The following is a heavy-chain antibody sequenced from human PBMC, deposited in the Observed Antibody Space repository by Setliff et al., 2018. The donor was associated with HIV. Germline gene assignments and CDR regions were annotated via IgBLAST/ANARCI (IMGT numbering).Heavy chain of an antibody. CDR2: ISSSSSYI. D-gene: IGHD2-2*01. CDR3: AAWGYCSSTSCPYYYYYYMDV. CDR1: GFTFSSYS. V-gene: IGHV3-21*01. Sequence: GGSLRLSCAASGFTFSSYSMNWVRQAPGKGLEWVSSISSSSSYIYYADSVKGQFTISRDNAKNSLYLQMNSLRAEDTAVYYCAAWGYCSSTSCPYYYYYYMDVWGKGTTVTVSS. J-gene: IGHJ6*03.